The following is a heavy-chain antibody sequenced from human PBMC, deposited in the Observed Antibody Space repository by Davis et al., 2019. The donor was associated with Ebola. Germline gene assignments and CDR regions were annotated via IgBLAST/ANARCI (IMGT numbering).Heavy chain of an antibody. CDR1: GFTSSTAW. D-gene: IGHD2-15*01. V-gene: IGHV3-15*07. Sequence: PGGSLRLSCEASGFTSSTAWMNRVRQAPGQGLEWVGRIKSKTDGGTTDYAAPVKSRFTISRDDSKNTLYLQMNSLNIEDTAVYYCTTAPPSGYCSGGSCYGWGQGTLVTVSS. CDR3: TTAPPSGYCSGGSCYG. J-gene: IGHJ4*02. CDR2: IKSKTDGGTT.